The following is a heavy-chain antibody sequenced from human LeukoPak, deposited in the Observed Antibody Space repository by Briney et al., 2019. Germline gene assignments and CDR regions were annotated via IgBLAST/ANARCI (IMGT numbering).Heavy chain of an antibody. CDR2: INSDGSST. J-gene: IGHJ4*02. V-gene: IGHV3-74*01. CDR3: ARGRGDTGTEFDY. D-gene: IGHD5-18*01. Sequence: GGSLRLSCAASGFTFSGYWMHWVRPAPGKGLVWVSRINSDGSSTRYADSVKGRFTISRDNAKNTLYLQMNSLRAEDTAVYYCARGRGDTGTEFDYWGQGTLVTVSS. CDR1: GFTFSGYW.